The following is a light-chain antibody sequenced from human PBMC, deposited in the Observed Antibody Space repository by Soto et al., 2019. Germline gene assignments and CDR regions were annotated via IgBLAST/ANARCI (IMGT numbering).Light chain of an antibody. CDR1: SSNIGATYD. J-gene: IGLJ3*02. Sequence: QPVLTQPPSVSGAPGQRVTISCTGSSSNIGATYDVHWYQHLPGKAPKLIISGNSNRPSGVPDRFSGSKSGTSASLAINGLQAEDEADYYCQSYDRNLDWVFGGGTKLTVL. CDR3: QSYDRNLDWV. V-gene: IGLV1-40*01. CDR2: GNS.